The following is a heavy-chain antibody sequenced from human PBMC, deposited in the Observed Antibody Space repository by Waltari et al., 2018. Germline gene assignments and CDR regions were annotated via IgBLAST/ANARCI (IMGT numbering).Heavy chain of an antibody. J-gene: IGHJ4*02. CDR3: ARVSLDVVPADRYYFDY. V-gene: IGHV4-59*01. CDR1: GGSISSYY. Sequence: QVQLQESGPGLVKPSETLSLTCTVSGGSISSYYWGWIRQPPGKGLEWIGYIYYSGSTNYNPSLKSRVTISVDTSKNQFSLKLSSVTAADTAVYYCARVSLDVVPADRYYFDYWGQGTLVTVSS. CDR2: IYYSGST. D-gene: IGHD2-2*01.